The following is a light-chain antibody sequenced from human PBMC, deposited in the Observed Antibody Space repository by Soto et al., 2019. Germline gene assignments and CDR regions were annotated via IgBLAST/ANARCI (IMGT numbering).Light chain of an antibody. V-gene: IGKV1-27*01. J-gene: IGKJ3*01. CDR2: AAS. CDR3: QQRTSWPPGT. CDR1: QGISNY. Sequence: DIQMTQSPSYLSASVGDRVTITCRASQGISNYLAWYQQKPGKVPKLLIYAASTLQSGVPSRFSGSGSGTDFTLTISSLQPEDFAVYYCQQRTSWPPGTFGPGTKVDNK.